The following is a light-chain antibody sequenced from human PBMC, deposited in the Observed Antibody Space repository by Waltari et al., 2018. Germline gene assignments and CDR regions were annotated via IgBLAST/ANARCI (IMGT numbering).Light chain of an antibody. Sequence: SSELTQDPAVSVALGQTVRITCQGGRLRSNYASWDQQKPGQAPVLVIYGKNNRPSGIPDRFSGSSSGNTASLTITGAQAEDEGDYYCNSRDSSGNHLGVVFGGGTKLTVL. CDR3: NSRDSSGNHLGVV. J-gene: IGLJ2*01. CDR1: RLRSNY. V-gene: IGLV3-19*01. CDR2: GKN.